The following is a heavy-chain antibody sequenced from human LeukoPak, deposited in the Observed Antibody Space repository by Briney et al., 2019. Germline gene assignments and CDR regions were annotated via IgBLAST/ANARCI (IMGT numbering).Heavy chain of an antibody. V-gene: IGHV1-2*02. CDR2: ISPNSGGT. D-gene: IGHD2-2*01. CDR3: ARAGIVIVPAEGD. CDR1: GYTFNDFY. Sequence: AASVKVSCKASGYTFNDFYMHWVRQAPGQGLEWMGWISPNSGGTQYAQRFQGRVTVTRDTSIRTVYMELSRLTSDDTAVYYCARAGIVIVPAEGDWGQGTLVTVSS. J-gene: IGHJ4*02.